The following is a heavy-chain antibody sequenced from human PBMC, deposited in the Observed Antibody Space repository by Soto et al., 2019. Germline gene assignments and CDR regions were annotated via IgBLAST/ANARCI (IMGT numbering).Heavy chain of an antibody. V-gene: IGHV3-23*01. D-gene: IGHD4-17*01. Sequence: PGGSLSLSCAASEFTFSSYDMHWVRQAPGKGLEWVSAISGSGGSTYYADSVKGRFTISRDNSKNTLYLQMNSLRAEDTAVYYCAKEGDYGDSDLHAEYFQHWGQGTLVTVSS. CDR3: AKEGDYGDSDLHAEYFQH. CDR1: EFTFSSYD. J-gene: IGHJ1*01. CDR2: ISGSGGST.